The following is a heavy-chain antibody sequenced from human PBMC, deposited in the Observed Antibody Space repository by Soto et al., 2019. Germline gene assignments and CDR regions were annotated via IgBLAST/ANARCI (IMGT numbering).Heavy chain of an antibody. CDR3: ARDLWGYCGTDCYPLDV. V-gene: IGHV4-59*01. D-gene: IGHD2-21*02. Sequence: QVQLQESGPGLVKPSETLSLTCTVSGGTISRYYWSWIRQPPGRGLEWIGYMYNTASTVYNPSFRSRVTISVDTSKNRFSLKLNSVTAADTAVYYCARDLWGYCGTDCYPLDVWGQGTTVTVSS. CDR1: GGTISRYY. CDR2: MYNTAST. J-gene: IGHJ6*02.